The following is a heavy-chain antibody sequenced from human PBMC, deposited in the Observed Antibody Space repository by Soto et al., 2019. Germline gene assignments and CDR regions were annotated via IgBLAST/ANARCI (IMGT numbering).Heavy chain of an antibody. CDR2: SYSDGTT. Sequence: GGSLRLSCAASGITLSGNSMNWVRQAPGKGLEGVSVSYSDGTTYYADSVKGRFTISRDNAKNSLYLQMNRLRAEDTALYYCAKGLHSIAVYYYYGMDVWGQGTTVTVSS. V-gene: IGHV3-53*05. CDR1: GITLSGNS. CDR3: AKGLHSIAVYYYYGMDV. J-gene: IGHJ6*02. D-gene: IGHD6-19*01.